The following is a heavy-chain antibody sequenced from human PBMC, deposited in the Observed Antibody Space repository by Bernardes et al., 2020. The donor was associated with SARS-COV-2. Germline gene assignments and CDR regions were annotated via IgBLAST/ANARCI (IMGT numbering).Heavy chain of an antibody. CDR3: AKGYCSSTSCQIYYYYYYGMDV. CDR2: ISSSGSTI. CDR1: GFTFSDYY. J-gene: IGHJ6*02. V-gene: IGHV3-11*01. Sequence: GGSLRLSCAASGFTFSDYYMSWIRQAPGKGLEWVSYISSSGSTIYYADSVKGRFTISRDNAKNSLYLQMNSLRAEDTAVYYCAKGYCSSTSCQIYYYYYYGMDVWGQGTTVTVSS. D-gene: IGHD2-2*01.